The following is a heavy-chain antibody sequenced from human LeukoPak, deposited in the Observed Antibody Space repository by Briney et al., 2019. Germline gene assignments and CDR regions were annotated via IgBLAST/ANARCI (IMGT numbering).Heavy chain of an antibody. CDR1: GGSISSGGYY. CDR3: ARVSRYDFWSLSRGRWFDP. Sequence: SQTLSLTCTVSGGSISSGGYYWSWLRQPPGTGLEWIGEINHSGSTNYNPSLKSRVTISVDTSKNQFSLKLSSVTAADTAVYYCARVSRYDFWSLSRGRWFDPWGQGTLVTVSS. J-gene: IGHJ5*02. D-gene: IGHD3-3*01. V-gene: IGHV4-30-2*01. CDR2: INHSGST.